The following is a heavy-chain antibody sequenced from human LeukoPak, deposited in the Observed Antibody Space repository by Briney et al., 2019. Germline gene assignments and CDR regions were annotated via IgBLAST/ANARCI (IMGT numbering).Heavy chain of an antibody. Sequence: SETLSLTCTVSGSSISRYYWRWIRQRPGKGLDWIGYIFYSGRTNYNPSLKSRVTISVDTSMNQFSLKLSSVTAADTAVYYCARVSYDSSGYYYQFDYWGQGILVTVSS. CDR3: ARVSYDSSGYYYQFDY. D-gene: IGHD3-22*01. J-gene: IGHJ4*02. CDR1: GSSISRYY. CDR2: IFYSGRT. V-gene: IGHV4-59*01.